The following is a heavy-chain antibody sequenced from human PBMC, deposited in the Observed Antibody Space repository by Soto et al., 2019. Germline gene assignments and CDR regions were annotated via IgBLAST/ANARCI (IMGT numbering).Heavy chain of an antibody. CDR2: ISSSGSTT. CDR1: GFTFSSYE. J-gene: IGHJ4*02. Sequence: EVQLVESGGGLVQPGGSLRLSCAASGFTFSSYEMNWVRQAPGKGLEWVSYISSSGSTTYYADSVKGRFTISRDNAKNSLYLQMNSLRAEYTAVYYCARVPLAVAGTFDCWGQGTLVTVSS. CDR3: ARVPLAVAGTFDC. D-gene: IGHD6-19*01. V-gene: IGHV3-48*03.